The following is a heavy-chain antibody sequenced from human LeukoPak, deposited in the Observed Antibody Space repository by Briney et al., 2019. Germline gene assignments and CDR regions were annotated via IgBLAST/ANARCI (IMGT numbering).Heavy chain of an antibody. V-gene: IGHV1-2*02. CDR1: GYTFTGYY. CDR3: ARGADDFWSGYSTPEYYFDY. CDR2: INPNSGGT. Sequence: ASVKVSCKASGYTFTGYYMHWVRQAPGQGLEWMGWINPNSGGTNYAQKFQGRVTTTRDTSISTAYMELSRLRSDDTAVYYCARGADDFWSGYSTPEYYFDYWGQGTLVTVSS. D-gene: IGHD3-3*01. J-gene: IGHJ4*02.